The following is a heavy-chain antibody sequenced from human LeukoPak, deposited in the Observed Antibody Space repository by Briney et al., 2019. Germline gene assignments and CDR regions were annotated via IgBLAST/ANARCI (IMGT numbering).Heavy chain of an antibody. CDR2: IGTAGDT. CDR3: ARGTTVTRLYGKGAFDI. J-gene: IGHJ3*02. CDR1: GFTFSSYD. V-gene: IGHV3-13*04. Sequence: PGGSLRPSCEASGFTFSSYDMHWVRQSPGKGLEWVSLIGTAGDTYYADSMKGRFTISRDNSKTTLYLQMNSLRAEDTAVYYCARGTTVTRLYGKGAFDIWGQGTMVTVSS. D-gene: IGHD4-17*01.